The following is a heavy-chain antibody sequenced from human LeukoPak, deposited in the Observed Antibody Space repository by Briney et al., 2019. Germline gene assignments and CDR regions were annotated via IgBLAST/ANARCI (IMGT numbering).Heavy chain of an antibody. V-gene: IGHV3-23*01. J-gene: IGHJ4*02. CDR2: ISGSGGST. D-gene: IGHD2-15*01. CDR3: AKVSFQYRSSGSCYFDS. Sequence: PGGSLRLSCAASGFTFSSYGMSWVRQAPGKGLEWVSAISGSGGSTYHADSVKGRFTISRDNSKNTLYLQMHSLRAEDTAVYYCAKVSFQYRSSGSCYFDSWGQGTLVTVSS. CDR1: GFTFSSYG.